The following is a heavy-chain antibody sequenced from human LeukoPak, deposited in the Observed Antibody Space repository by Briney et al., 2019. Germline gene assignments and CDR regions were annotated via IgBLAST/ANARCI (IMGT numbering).Heavy chain of an antibody. D-gene: IGHD3-10*01. J-gene: IGHJ4*02. Sequence: SETLSLTCTVSGGSVSSGSYYWSWIRQPPGKGLEWIGYIYYSGSTNYNPSLKSRVTISVDTSKNQFSLKLSSVTAAGTAVYYCARFGGGGYWGQGTLVTVSS. CDR2: IYYSGST. CDR3: ARFGGGGY. V-gene: IGHV4-61*01. CDR1: GGSVSSGSYY.